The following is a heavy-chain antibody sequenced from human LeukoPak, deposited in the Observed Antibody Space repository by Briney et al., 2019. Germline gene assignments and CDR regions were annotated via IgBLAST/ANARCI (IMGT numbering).Heavy chain of an antibody. Sequence: SETLSLTCAVYGGSFSGYYWSWIRQPPGKGLEWIGEINHSGSTNYNPSLKSRVTISVDTSKNKFSLKLSSVTAADTAVYYGARGRRGHIVVVVAARYYFDYWGQGTLVTVSS. V-gene: IGHV4-34*01. CDR3: ARGRRGHIVVVVAARYYFDY. J-gene: IGHJ4*02. CDR2: INHSGST. D-gene: IGHD2-15*01. CDR1: GGSFSGYY.